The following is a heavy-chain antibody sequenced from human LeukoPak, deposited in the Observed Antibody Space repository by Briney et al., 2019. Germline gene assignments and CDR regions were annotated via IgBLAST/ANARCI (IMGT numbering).Heavy chain of an antibody. Sequence: GGSLRLSCAASGFTFSDYEMNWIRQTPGKGLEWISYISSRGNTVYYADSVKGRFTISRDNAKNSLLLQMNNLRVEDTGVYYCAWVATYYFDDWGQGILVTVSS. CDR1: GFTFSDYE. J-gene: IGHJ4*02. CDR2: ISSRGNTV. V-gene: IGHV3-48*03. CDR3: AWVATYYFDD. D-gene: IGHD1-26*01.